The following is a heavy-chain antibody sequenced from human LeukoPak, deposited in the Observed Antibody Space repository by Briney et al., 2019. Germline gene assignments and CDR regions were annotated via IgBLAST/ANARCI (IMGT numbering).Heavy chain of an antibody. CDR2: LSGSGVYT. J-gene: IGHJ4*02. CDR1: GFTFSTYA. D-gene: IGHD3-22*01. V-gene: IGHV3-23*01. CDR3: ARHRGPSLHSSGYFDY. Sequence: GGSLRLSCTASGFTFSTYAMSWVRQAPGRGLEWVSALSGSGVYTYYADSVKGRFTISRDNSKNTLYLQMNSLRTEDTAVYYCARHRGPSLHSSGYFDYWGQGTLVTVSS.